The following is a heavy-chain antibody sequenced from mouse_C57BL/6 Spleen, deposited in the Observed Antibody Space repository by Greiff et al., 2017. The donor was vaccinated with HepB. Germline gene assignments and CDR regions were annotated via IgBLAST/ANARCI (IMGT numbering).Heavy chain of an antibody. CDR2: IHPNSGST. J-gene: IGHJ1*03. D-gene: IGHD1-1*01. V-gene: IGHV1-64*01. CDR3: ARYYGSSYGYFDV. CDR1: GYTFTSYW. Sequence: QVQLQQPGAELVKPGASVKLSCKASGYTFTSYWMHWVKQRPGQALEWIGMIHPNSGSTNYNEKFKSKATLTVDKSSSTAYMQLSSLTSEDSAVYYCARYYGSSYGYFDVWGTGTTVTVSS.